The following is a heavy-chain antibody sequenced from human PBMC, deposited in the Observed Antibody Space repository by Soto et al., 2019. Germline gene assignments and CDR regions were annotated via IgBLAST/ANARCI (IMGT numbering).Heavy chain of an antibody. CDR3: ARDYIGIAARPRPSYYYYGMDV. CDR1: GGTFSSYA. J-gene: IGHJ6*02. Sequence: ASVKVSCKASGGTFSSYAISWVRQAPGQGLEWMGGIIPIFGTANYAQKFQGRVTITADESTSTAYMELSSLRSEDTAVYYCARDYIGIAARPRPSYYYYGMDVWGQGTTVTVSS. D-gene: IGHD6-6*01. CDR2: IIPIFGTA. V-gene: IGHV1-69*13.